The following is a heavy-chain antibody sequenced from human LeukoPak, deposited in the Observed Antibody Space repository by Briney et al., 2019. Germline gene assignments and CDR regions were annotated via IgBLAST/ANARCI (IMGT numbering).Heavy chain of an antibody. Sequence: SETLSLTCTVSGGSITSYYWSWIRQPPGKGLEWIGYIYSSGSTKYNPSLKSRVTISVDTSKNQFSLKLSSVTAADTAVYYCARDLYSNWNTVPYYYGMDVWGQGTTVTASS. CDR2: IYSSGST. CDR1: GGSITSYY. CDR3: ARDLYSNWNTVPYYYGMDV. J-gene: IGHJ6*02. D-gene: IGHD1/OR15-1a*01. V-gene: IGHV4-4*08.